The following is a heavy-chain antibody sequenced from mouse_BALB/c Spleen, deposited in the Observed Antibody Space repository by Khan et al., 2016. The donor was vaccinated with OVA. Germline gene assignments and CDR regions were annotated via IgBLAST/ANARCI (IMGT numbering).Heavy chain of an antibody. CDR1: GYSITSGYG. D-gene: IGHD1-2*01. CDR3: ARTARIKY. J-gene: IGHJ2*01. V-gene: IGHV3-2*02. CDR2: ISYSGST. Sequence: EVELVESGPGLVKPSQSLSLTCTVTGYSITSGYGWNWIRQFPGNKLEWMGYISYSGSTKYNPSLKSRISITRDTSKNQFFLQLNSVTTEDTATYYCARTARIKYWGQGTTLTVSS.